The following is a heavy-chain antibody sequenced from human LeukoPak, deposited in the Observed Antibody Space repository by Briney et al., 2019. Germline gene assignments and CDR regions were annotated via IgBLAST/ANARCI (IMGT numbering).Heavy chain of an antibody. CDR1: GGSVSSHY. D-gene: IGHD1-26*01. J-gene: IGHJ4*02. CDR3: AKDSGSYQGIFDY. V-gene: IGHV3-23*01. Sequence: LSLTCIVSGGSVSSHYWNWIRQPPGKGLEWVSAISGSGGSTYYADSVKGRFTISRDNSKNTLYLQMNSLRAEDTAVYYCAKDSGSYQGIFDYWGQGTLVTVSS. CDR2: ISGSGGST.